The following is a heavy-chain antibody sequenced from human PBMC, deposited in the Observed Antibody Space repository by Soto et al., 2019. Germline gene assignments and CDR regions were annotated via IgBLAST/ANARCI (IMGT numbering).Heavy chain of an antibody. V-gene: IGHV4-30-4*01. D-gene: IGHD3-10*01. CDR2: VYYSGST. Sequence: SETLSLTCTVSGGSINSGGYYWSWIRHPPGKGLEWIGYVYYSGSTSYNPSLKSRVIMSLDTSKNEFSLRLSSVTAADTAVYYCARDQTSGASGHHWFDRWGQGTLVTVSS. CDR1: GGSINSGGYY. J-gene: IGHJ5*02. CDR3: ARDQTSGASGHHWFDR.